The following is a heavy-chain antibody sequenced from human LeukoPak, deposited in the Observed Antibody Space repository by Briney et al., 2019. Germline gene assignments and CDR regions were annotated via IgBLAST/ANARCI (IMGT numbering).Heavy chain of an antibody. J-gene: IGHJ6*04. CDR2: IIPIFGTA. Sequence: SVKVSCKASGGTFSSYAISWVRQAPGQGLEWVGGIIPIFGTANYAQKFQGRVTITADESTSTAYMELSSLRSEDTAVYYCARDRGRRTAAGTYYYYGMDVWGKGTTVTVSS. V-gene: IGHV1-69*13. CDR1: GGTFSSYA. CDR3: ARDRGRRTAAGTYYYYGMDV. D-gene: IGHD6-13*01.